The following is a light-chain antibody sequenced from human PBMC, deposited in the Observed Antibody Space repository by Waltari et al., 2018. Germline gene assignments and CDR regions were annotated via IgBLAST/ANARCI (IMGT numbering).Light chain of an antibody. CDR1: QSISSS. V-gene: IGKV1-39*01. CDR2: VAS. CDR3: LQYHSYSK. J-gene: IGKJ2*01. Sequence: IQMTQSPSSLSASVGDRVTITCRASQSISSSLNWYQQIPGKAPKLLIYVASNLQSGVPSRFSGSGSGTDFSLTISSLQPDDSATYYCLQYHSYSKFGQGTKLEIE.